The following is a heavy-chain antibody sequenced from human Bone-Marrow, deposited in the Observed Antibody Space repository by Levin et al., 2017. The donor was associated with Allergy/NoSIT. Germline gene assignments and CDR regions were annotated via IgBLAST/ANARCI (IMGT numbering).Heavy chain of an antibody. CDR1: GGTFSSYA. J-gene: IGHJ6*01. D-gene: IGHD4-11*01. Sequence: EASVKVSCKASGGTFSSYAVSWVRQAPGQGLEWMGGIIPVLGKVNYAQKFQGRVTFSADDSTGTVYMEMTRLTFEYSAVYYCARDRGAGSNYKVGYYYFAMDVWGQGSTVTVSS. CDR2: IIPVLGKV. CDR3: ARDRGAGSNYKVGYYYFAMDV. V-gene: IGHV1-69*10.